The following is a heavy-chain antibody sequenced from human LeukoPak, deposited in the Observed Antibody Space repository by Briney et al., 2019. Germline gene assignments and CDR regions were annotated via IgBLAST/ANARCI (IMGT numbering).Heavy chain of an antibody. V-gene: IGHV3-23*01. CDR3: AKKMGSGTYSTFDM. CDR2: ISGSGGTT. J-gene: IGHJ3*02. D-gene: IGHD1-26*01. CDR1: KFTFSNYA. Sequence: GGSLRLSCAASKFTFSNYAMSWVRQAPGEGLEWVSAISGSGGTTYYAESVKGRFTISRDNSKNTVYLQVNSLRAEDTAVYYCAKKMGSGTYSTFDMWGQGTMVTVSS.